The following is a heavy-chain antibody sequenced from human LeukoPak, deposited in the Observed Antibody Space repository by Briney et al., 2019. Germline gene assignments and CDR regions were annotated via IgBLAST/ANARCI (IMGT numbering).Heavy chain of an antibody. CDR1: GYTFTSYY. J-gene: IGHJ4*02. Sequence: ASVKVSCKASGYTFTSYYMHWVRQAPGQGPEWMGIINPSGGSTSYAQKFQGRVTMTRDTSTSTVYMELSSLRSEDTPVYYCARARKGSYSDYWGQGTLVTVSS. CDR2: INPSGGST. V-gene: IGHV1-46*01. CDR3: ARARKGSYSDY. D-gene: IGHD1-14*01.